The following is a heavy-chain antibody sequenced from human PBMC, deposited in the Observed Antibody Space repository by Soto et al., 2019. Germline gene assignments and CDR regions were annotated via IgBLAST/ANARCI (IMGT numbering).Heavy chain of an antibody. CDR2: IYYSGST. V-gene: IGHV4-59*01. J-gene: IGHJ2*01. Sequence: QVQLQESGPGLVKPSETLSLTCTVSGGSISSYYWSWIRHPPGKGLEWIGYIYYSGSTNYNPSLKSRVTISVDTSKNQFSLKLSSVTAADTAVYYCARADGADWYFDLWGRGTLVTVSS. CDR1: GGSISSYY. CDR3: ARADGADWYFDL. D-gene: IGHD1-26*01.